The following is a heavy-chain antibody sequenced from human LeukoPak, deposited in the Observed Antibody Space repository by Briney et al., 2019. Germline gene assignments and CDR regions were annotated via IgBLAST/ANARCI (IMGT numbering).Heavy chain of an antibody. CDR2: ISYDGSNK. CDR1: GFTFSSYG. CDR3: WKDEDDSSSSRCYYYYMDV. J-gene: IGHJ6*03. V-gene: IGHV3-30*18. Sequence: PGRSLRLSCAASGFTFSSYGMHWVRQAPGKGLEWVAVISYDGSNKYYADSVKGRFTISRDNSKNTLYLQMNSLRDWDTAVYECWKDEDDSSSSRCYYYYMDVWGKGTTVTVSS. D-gene: IGHD6-6*01.